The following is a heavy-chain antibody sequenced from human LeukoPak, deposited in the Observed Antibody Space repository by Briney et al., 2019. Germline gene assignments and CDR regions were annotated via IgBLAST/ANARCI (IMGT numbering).Heavy chain of an antibody. Sequence: SGGSLRLSCATSGFSFSSYAMSWVRQAPGKGLEWVSAMSSSDDGRYYADSVKGRFTISRDNAKNSLYLQMNSLRAEDTAVYYCARKETYYYGSGSYSDLDYWGQGTLVTVSS. CDR1: GFSFSSYA. D-gene: IGHD3-10*01. J-gene: IGHJ4*02. CDR2: MSSSDDGR. CDR3: ARKETYYYGSGSYSDLDY. V-gene: IGHV3-21*01.